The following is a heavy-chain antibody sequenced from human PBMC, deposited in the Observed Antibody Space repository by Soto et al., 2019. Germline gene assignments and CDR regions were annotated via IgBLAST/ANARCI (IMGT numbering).Heavy chain of an antibody. J-gene: IGHJ4*02. V-gene: IGHV3-30*18. D-gene: IGHD3-10*01. CDR1: GFTFRWFG. Sequence: PGGSLRLSCAGSGFTFRWFGMNWVRQAPGKGLEWVARISNDGSNEYYVDSVKGRFTISRDNSKNTLYLQMGSLRAEDTAVYYCAKGEVRGIIPSYFDYWGLGTMVTVYS. CDR3: AKGEVRGIIPSYFDY. CDR2: ISNDGSNE.